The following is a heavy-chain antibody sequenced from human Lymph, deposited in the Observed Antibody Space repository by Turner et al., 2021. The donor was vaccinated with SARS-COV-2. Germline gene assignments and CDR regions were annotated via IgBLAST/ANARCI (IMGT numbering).Heavy chain of an antibody. CDR1: GYTLTELS. CDR2: FDPEDGEI. Sequence: QVQLVQSGAEVKKPGASVKVSCKVSGYTLTELSMHWVRQAPGKGLEWMGGFDPEDGEIIYAQKFQGRVTMTEDTSTDTAYMELSSLRSEDTAVYYCATVLCTGSSCYYYGMDVWGQETTVTVSS. J-gene: IGHJ6*02. V-gene: IGHV1-24*01. D-gene: IGHD2-15*01. CDR3: ATVLCTGSSCYYYGMDV.